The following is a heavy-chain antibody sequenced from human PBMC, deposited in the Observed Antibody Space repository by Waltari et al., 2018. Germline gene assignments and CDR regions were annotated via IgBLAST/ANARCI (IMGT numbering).Heavy chain of an antibody. V-gene: IGHV4-34*01. D-gene: IGHD4-4*01. CDR1: GGSFSGYY. J-gene: IGHJ4*02. Sequence: QVQLQQWGAGLLKPSETLSLTCAVYGGSFSGYYWNWIRQPPGKGLECIGNINHSGSTNYNPSLKSRVTISLDTSKNQFSLKLNSVTAADTAVYYCAREGLLQYYFDYWGQGTLSPSPQ. CDR2: INHSGST. CDR3: AREGLLQYYFDY.